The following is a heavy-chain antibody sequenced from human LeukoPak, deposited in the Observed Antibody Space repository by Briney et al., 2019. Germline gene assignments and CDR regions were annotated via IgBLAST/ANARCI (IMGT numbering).Heavy chain of an antibody. V-gene: IGHV4-59*01. CDR2: RYYTGSA. J-gene: IGHJ4*01. CDR1: GGSISGYY. D-gene: IGHD3-22*01. CDR3: ARGGYESSGSYYFFDD. Sequence: SETLSLTCSLSGGSISGYYWNWIRQPPGKGLEWIGYRYYTGSANYNPSLKSRVTILVDTSMNQVSLKLTSVTAADTAGYYCARGGYESSGSYYFFDDWGQGTLVTVSS.